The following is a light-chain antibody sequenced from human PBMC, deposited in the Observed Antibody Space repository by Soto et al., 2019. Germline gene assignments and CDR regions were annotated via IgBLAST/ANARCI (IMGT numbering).Light chain of an antibody. CDR3: QSYDSSLSALYV. CDR1: SSNIGAGYD. Sequence: QAVVTQPPSVSGATGQRVTISCTGSSSNIGAGYDVHWYQQLPGTAPKLLIYGNSNRPSGVPDRFSGSKSGTSASLAITGLQAEDEADYYCQSYDSSLSALYVFGTGTKLTVL. CDR2: GNS. V-gene: IGLV1-40*01. J-gene: IGLJ1*01.